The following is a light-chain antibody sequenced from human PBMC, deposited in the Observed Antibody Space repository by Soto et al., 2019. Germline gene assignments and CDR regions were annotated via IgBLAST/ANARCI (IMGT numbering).Light chain of an antibody. CDR2: GAS. CDR1: QSLSSN. CDR3: QQYHNRPPWT. J-gene: IGKJ1*01. V-gene: IGKV3-15*01. Sequence: EIVMTQSPATLSVSPGETAALSCRASQSLSSNLAWYQQKHCQAPRLLIYGASTRATGIPARFSGSGSGTDYTLTISSLQAEDVVVYYCQQYHNRPPWTFGQGTQVELK.